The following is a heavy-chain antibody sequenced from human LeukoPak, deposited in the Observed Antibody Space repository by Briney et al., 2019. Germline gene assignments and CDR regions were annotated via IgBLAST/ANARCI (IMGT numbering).Heavy chain of an antibody. CDR1: GFTVSSNY. CDR3: AKGTVRHRGSSLYYYYYYMDV. Sequence: GGSLRLSCAASGFTVSSNYMSWVRQAPGKGLEWVSIIYSGGSTYYADSVKGRFTISRDNSKNTLYLQMNSLRAEDTAVYYCAKGTVRHRGSSLYYYYYYMDVWGKGTTVTVSS. J-gene: IGHJ6*03. D-gene: IGHD6-6*01. CDR2: IYSGGST. V-gene: IGHV3-66*01.